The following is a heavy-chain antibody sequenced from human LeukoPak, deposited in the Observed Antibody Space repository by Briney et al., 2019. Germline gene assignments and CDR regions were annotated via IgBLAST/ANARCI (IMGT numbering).Heavy chain of an antibody. CDR1: GYTFTGYY. CDR2: INPNSGGT. CDR3: ARDNYALLAFDI. J-gene: IGHJ3*02. V-gene: IGHV1-2*02. D-gene: IGHD3-16*01. Sequence: GASVKVSCKASGYTFTGYYMHWVRQAPGQGLEWMGWINPNSGGTNYAQKFQGRVTMTRDTSTSTFYMELSSLRSEDTAVYYCARDNYALLAFDIWGQGTMVTVSS.